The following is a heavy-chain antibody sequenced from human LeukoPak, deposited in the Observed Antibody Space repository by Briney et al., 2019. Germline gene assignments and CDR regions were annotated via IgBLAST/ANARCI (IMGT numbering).Heavy chain of an antibody. Sequence: GGSLRLSCAASGFKFSDHYIDWVRQAPGKGLEWVAVIWANGITEHYADSVKGRFTISRDNSKSTLYLQMNSLTAEDTAIYYCARDASLYADDYWGQGTLVTVSS. D-gene: IGHD2-2*01. CDR2: IWANGITE. CDR3: ARDASLYADDY. J-gene: IGHJ4*02. V-gene: IGHV3-33*08. CDR1: GFKFSDHY.